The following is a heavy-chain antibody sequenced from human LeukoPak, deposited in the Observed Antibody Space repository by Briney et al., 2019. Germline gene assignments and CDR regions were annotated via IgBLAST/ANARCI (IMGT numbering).Heavy chain of an antibody. CDR2: VYHSGST. V-gene: IGHV4-38-2*02. CDR3: ARGNWNDVVGYYFDY. J-gene: IGHJ4*02. Sequence: SETLSLTCTVSGYSISSGYYWGWIRQPPGRGLEWIGSVYHSGSTYYNPSLKSRVTISVDTSKNQFSLKLSSVTAADTAVYYCARGNWNDVVGYYFDYWGQGTLVTVSS. D-gene: IGHD1-1*01. CDR1: GYSISSGYY.